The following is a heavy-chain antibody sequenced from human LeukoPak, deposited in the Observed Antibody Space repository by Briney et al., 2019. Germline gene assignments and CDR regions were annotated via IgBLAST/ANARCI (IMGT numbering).Heavy chain of an antibody. Sequence: ASVKVSCKASGYTFTSYDINWVRQATGQGLEWMGWMNPNSGNTGYAQKFQGRVTMTRNTSISTAYMELSSLRSEDTAVYYCAGGDYYGSGSYYKGLDYWGQGTLVTVSS. D-gene: IGHD3-10*01. CDR3: AGGDYYGSGSYYKGLDY. J-gene: IGHJ4*02. V-gene: IGHV1-8*01. CDR2: MNPNSGNT. CDR1: GYTFTSYD.